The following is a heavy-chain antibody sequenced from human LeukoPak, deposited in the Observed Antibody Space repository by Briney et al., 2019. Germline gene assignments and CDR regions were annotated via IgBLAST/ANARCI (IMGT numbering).Heavy chain of an antibody. CDR2: IRFDGSNK. CDR1: GFTFSNYG. D-gene: IGHD1-26*01. V-gene: IGHV3-30*02. Sequence: GGSLRLSCAASGFTFSNYGMHWLRQAPGKGLEWVTFIRFDGSNKYYAASVKGRFAISRDNSKNTLYLQLNSLRTEDTAVYYCAKGFSGKFDYWGQGTLVTVSS. J-gene: IGHJ4*02. CDR3: AKGFSGKFDY.